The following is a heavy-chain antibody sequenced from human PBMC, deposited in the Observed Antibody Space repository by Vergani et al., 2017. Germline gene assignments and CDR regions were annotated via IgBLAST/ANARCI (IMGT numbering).Heavy chain of an antibody. V-gene: IGHV3-48*01. CDR2: ITSGTGTI. J-gene: IGHJ4*02. CDR3: ARGLWDCTHIRCSPPSY. D-gene: IGHD2-8*01. Sequence: EVQLVESGGGLVQPGGSLRLSCAASGFTFSAYNMNWVRQAPGKGLEWVSYITSGTGTIYYADSVKGRFTISRDNAKNSLYLQMNSLRAEDTAMYFCARGLWDCTHIRCSPPSYWGQGTQVTVSS. CDR1: GFTFSAYN.